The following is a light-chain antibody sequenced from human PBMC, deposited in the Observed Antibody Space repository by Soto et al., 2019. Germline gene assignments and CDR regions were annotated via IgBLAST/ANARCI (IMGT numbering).Light chain of an antibody. CDR1: QTISSY. CDR3: QQSYSTPYT. CDR2: AAS. J-gene: IGKJ2*01. V-gene: IGKV1-39*01. Sequence: DIQMTQSPSSLSASVGDRVTITCRASQTISSYLNWYQQEPRKAPKLLIYAASSLQGGVPSRFSGSGYGTDFTLTIRSLQPEDSATYYCQQSYSTPYTFGQGTKLEIK.